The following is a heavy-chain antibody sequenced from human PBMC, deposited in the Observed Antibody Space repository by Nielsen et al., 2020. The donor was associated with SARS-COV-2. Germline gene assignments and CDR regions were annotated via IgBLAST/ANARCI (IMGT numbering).Heavy chain of an antibody. Sequence: ASVKVSCKASGYTSTNFHIHWVRQAPGQSLEWMGWIQFGSGNTKYSPKFQGRVTFTSDTSATTALMELSSLKSEDTAVYFCVIVTAALAFDPWGQGSLVTVSS. J-gene: IGHJ5*02. V-gene: IGHV1-3*01. CDR1: GYTSTNFH. CDR3: VIVTAALAFDP. D-gene: IGHD3-16*02. CDR2: IQFGSGNT.